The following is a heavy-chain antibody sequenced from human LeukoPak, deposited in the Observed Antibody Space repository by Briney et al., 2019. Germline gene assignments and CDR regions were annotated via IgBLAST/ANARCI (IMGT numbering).Heavy chain of an antibody. CDR1: GGSISSSNW. Sequence: PSGTLSLTCAVSGGSISSSNWWSWVRQPPGKGLEWIGEIYHSGSTYYNPSLKSRVTISVDTSKNQFSLKLSSVTAADTAVYYCARAPLLLWFGELYRGWFDPWGQGTLVTVSS. CDR2: IYHSGST. V-gene: IGHV4-4*02. D-gene: IGHD3-10*01. CDR3: ARAPLLLWFGELYRGWFDP. J-gene: IGHJ5*02.